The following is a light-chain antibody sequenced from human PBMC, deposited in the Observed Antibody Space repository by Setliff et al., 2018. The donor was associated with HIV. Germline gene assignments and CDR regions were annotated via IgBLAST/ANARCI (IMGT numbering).Light chain of an antibody. CDR2: DVR. J-gene: IGLJ1*01. V-gene: IGLV2-14*03. CDR3: CSYAGGNTFV. Sequence: QSALTQPASVSGSPGQSITMSCTGTSSDVGGYDYVSWYQQHPGKAPKLMIYDVRNRPSGVSNRFSGSKSGNTASLTISGLQAEDEADYYCCSYAGGNTFVFGTGTKVTVL. CDR1: SSDVGGYDY.